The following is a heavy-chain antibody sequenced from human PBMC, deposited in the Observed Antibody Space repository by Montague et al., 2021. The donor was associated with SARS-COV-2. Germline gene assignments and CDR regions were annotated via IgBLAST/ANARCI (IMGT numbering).Heavy chain of an antibody. CDR2: IYYSATT. V-gene: IGHV4-61*05. J-gene: IGHJ5*02. CDR3: ARLRRGTYYVSFDP. CDR1: GGSISSNSYY. D-gene: IGHD1-26*01. Sequence: SETLSLTCTVSGGSISSNSYYWGWIRQPPGKGLEWIGYIYYSATTNYNPSLKSRVTMSIDTSKNQFSLSLSSVTAADSAVYYCARLRRGTYYVSFDPWGQGTLVSVSS.